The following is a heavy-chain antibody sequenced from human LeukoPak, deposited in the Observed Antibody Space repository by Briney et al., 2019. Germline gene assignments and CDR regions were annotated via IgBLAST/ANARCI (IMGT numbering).Heavy chain of an antibody. J-gene: IGHJ4*02. V-gene: IGHV3-23*01. CDR2: ISGGGTGT. CDR1: GFTFSSYA. Sequence: PGGSLRLSSAASGFTFSSYAMSWVRQAPGKGQEWVSGISGGGTGTYYADSVKGRFTISRDNSKSTLYLQMNSLRAGDTALYYCAKYGSGNFFDYWGQGTLVTVSS. D-gene: IGHD3-10*01. CDR3: AKYGSGNFFDY.